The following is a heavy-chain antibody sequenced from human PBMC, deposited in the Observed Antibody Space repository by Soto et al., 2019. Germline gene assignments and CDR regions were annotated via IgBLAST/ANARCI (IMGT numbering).Heavy chain of an antibody. D-gene: IGHD5-18*01. J-gene: IGHJ4*02. CDR2: LNIDGSTR. V-gene: IGHV3-74*01. CDR3: ASTAIVLTLGY. CDR1: GFTFSNYW. Sequence: PGGSLRLSCSASGFTFSNYWMHWVRQGPGKGLVWVARLNIDGSTRNYADSVKGRFTISRDNAKNTLYLQMNSLRAEDTAIYYCASTAIVLTLGYWGQGTPVTVSS.